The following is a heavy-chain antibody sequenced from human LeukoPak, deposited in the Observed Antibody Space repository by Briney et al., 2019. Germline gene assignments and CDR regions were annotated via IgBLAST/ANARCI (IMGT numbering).Heavy chain of an antibody. J-gene: IGHJ4*02. CDR3: ARDPYDILTGYYPSHFDY. D-gene: IGHD3-9*01. Sequence: GGSLRLSCAASGFTFSSYWMSWVRQAPGKGLEWVANIKQDGSEKYYVDSVKGRFTISRDNSKNTLYLQMNSLRAEDTAVYYCARDPYDILTGYYPSHFDYWGQGTLVTVSS. CDR1: GFTFSSYW. CDR2: IKQDGSEK. V-gene: IGHV3-7*01.